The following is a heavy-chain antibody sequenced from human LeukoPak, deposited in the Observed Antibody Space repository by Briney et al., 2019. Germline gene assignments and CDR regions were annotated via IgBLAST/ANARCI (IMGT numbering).Heavy chain of an antibody. CDR2: ISVSRSTI. CDR3: ARDRWGFFES. J-gene: IGHJ4*02. CDR1: GFTFSNYG. D-gene: IGHD3-3*01. Sequence: GGSLRLSCAASGFTFSNYGMNWVRQAPGKGLEWISYISVSRSTIYYADSVKGRFTISRDNAKNSLYLQMNSLRAEDTAVYYCARDRWGFFESWGQGTLVTVSS. V-gene: IGHV3-48*01.